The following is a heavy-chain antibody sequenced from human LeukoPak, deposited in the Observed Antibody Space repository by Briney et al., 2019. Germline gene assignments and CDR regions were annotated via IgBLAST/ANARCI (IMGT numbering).Heavy chain of an antibody. D-gene: IGHD2-2*02. CDR2: ISHSGST. Sequence: SETLSLTCTVSGGSVSSGSYYWSWIRQPPGKGLEWIGFISHSGSTYYNPSLKSRVTMSVDRSENQFSLKLSSVTAADTAVYYCARGLIVPSTIFDYWGQGALVTVSS. J-gene: IGHJ4*02. V-gene: IGHV4-30-2*01. CDR1: GGSVSSGSYY. CDR3: ARGLIVPSTIFDY.